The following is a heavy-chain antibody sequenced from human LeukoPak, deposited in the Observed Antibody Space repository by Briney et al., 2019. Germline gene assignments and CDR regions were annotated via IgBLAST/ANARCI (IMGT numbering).Heavy chain of an antibody. J-gene: IGHJ6*03. D-gene: IGHD2-2*01. V-gene: IGHV4-4*07. CDR1: GGSISSYY. CDR3: ARCPIVVVPAAHGVTSYYYYMDV. Sequence: NPSETLSLTCTVSGGSISSYYWSWIRQPAGKGLEWIGRIYTSGSTNYNPSLKSRVTMSVDTSKNQFSLKLSSVTAADTAVYYCARCPIVVVPAAHGVTSYYYYMDVWGKGTTVTVSS. CDR2: IYTSGST.